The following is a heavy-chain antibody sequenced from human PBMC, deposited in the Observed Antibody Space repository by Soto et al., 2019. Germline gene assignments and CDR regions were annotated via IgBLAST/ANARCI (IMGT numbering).Heavy chain of an antibody. CDR3: AKAAPGDRFPYCGGDCYWTGLDY. Sequence: PGGSLRLSCAASGFTFSSYAMSWVRQAPGKGLEWVSAISGSGGSTYYADSVKGRFTISRDNSKSTLYLQMNSLRAEDTAVYFCAKAAPGDRFPYCGGDCYWTGLDYWGQGTLVTVSS. CDR1: GFTFSSYA. D-gene: IGHD2-21*02. CDR2: ISGSGGST. V-gene: IGHV3-23*01. J-gene: IGHJ4*02.